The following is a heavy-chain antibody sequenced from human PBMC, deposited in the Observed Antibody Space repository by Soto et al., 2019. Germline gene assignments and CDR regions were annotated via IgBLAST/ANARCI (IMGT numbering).Heavy chain of an antibody. V-gene: IGHV3-23*01. CDR2: ISGSGGST. Sequence: PGGSLILSCAASGFTFSSYAMSWVRQAPGKGLEWVSAISGSGGSTYYADSVKGRFTISRDNSKNTLYLQMNSLRAEDTAVYYCAKDNRGIQLWYTRWFDPWGQGNLVTVSS. D-gene: IGHD5-18*01. J-gene: IGHJ5*02. CDR1: GFTFSSYA. CDR3: AKDNRGIQLWYTRWFDP.